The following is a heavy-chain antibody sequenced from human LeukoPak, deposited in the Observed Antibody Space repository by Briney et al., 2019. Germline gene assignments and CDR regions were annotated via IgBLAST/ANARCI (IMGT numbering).Heavy chain of an antibody. Sequence: PGGSLRLSCAASGFSFSSYGMHWVRQAPGKGLEWVSFIRYEGSNKYYADSVKGRFTISRDNSKNTLYLQMNSLRAEDTAIYYCAKERSRIAAAPEYWGQGTLVTVSS. CDR2: IRYEGSNK. CDR1: GFSFSSYG. D-gene: IGHD6-25*01. V-gene: IGHV3-30*02. J-gene: IGHJ4*02. CDR3: AKERSRIAAAPEY.